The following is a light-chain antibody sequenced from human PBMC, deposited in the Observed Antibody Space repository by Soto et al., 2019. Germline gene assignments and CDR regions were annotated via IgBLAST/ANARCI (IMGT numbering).Light chain of an antibody. V-gene: IGKV3-11*01. CDR3: QQVNVYPST. Sequence: EIVLTQSPATLSLSPGERATLSCWASQSVGRSLAWYQQKPGQAPRLLINDASNRATGIPARFGGSGSGTDFTLTISSLEPEDFATYYCQQVNVYPSTFGGGTKVEIK. CDR1: QSVGRS. CDR2: DAS. J-gene: IGKJ4*01.